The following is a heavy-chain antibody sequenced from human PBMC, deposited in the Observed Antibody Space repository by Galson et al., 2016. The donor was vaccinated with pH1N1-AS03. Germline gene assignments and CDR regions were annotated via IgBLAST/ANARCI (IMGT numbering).Heavy chain of an antibody. D-gene: IGHD2-2*01. CDR3: ARDPRGPCSSSTCATAYYFGMDV. V-gene: IGHV1-2*04. CDR2: IDPNSGVT. CDR1: GYTFTGFY. Sequence: SVKVSCKASGYTFTGFYVHWVRQAPGQGLEWMGWIDPNSGVTNYAQKFQAWVTMTRETSSNTAHMELSGLKSDDTAVYYCARDPRGPCSSSTCATAYYFGMDVWGQGTTVIGSS. J-gene: IGHJ6*02.